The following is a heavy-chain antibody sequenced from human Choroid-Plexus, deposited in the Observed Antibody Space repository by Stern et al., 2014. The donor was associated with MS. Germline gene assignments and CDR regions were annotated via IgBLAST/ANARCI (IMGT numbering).Heavy chain of an antibody. J-gene: IGHJ5*02. D-gene: IGHD2/OR15-2a*01. CDR2: VSYDGSNK. CDR1: GFTLGSCA. Sequence: VQLVESGGGVVQPGRPLRLSCVASGFTLGSCAMHWVRQAPGKGPEWVAGVSYDGSNKYYADSVKGRFTSSRDNSQNTLYMQMSSLRPEDTAVYYCAKDRQYLTYFFDHWGQGSLVTVSS. V-gene: IGHV3-30*18. CDR3: AKDRQYLTYFFDH.